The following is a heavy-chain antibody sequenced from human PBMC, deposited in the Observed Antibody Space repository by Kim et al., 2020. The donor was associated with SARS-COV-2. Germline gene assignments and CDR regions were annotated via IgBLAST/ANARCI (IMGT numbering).Heavy chain of an antibody. J-gene: IGHJ6*02. D-gene: IGHD5-18*01. V-gene: IGHV3-74*01. CDR3: ARVDTAMVTRYYYYDGLDV. Sequence: GGSLRLSCAASGFTFSSYWMHWVRQAPGKGLVWVSRINSDGSSTSYADSVKGRFTISRDNAKNTLYLQMNRLRAEDTAVYYCARVDTAMVTRYYYYDGLDVWGQGTTVTVSS. CDR2: INSDGSST. CDR1: GFTFSSYW.